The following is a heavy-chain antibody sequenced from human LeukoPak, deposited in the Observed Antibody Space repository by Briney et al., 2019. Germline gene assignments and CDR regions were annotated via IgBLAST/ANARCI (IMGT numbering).Heavy chain of an antibody. J-gene: IGHJ4*02. V-gene: IGHV1-46*01. CDR2: INPSGGST. CDR3: ARDSSSWTPFTFGY. CDR1: GYTFTSYY. Sequence: GASVKVSCKASGYTFTSYYMHWVRQAPGQGLEWMGIINPSGGSTSYAQKFQGRVTMTRDTSISTAYMELSRLRSDDTAVYYCARDSSSWTPFTFGYWGQGTQVTVST. D-gene: IGHD6-13*01.